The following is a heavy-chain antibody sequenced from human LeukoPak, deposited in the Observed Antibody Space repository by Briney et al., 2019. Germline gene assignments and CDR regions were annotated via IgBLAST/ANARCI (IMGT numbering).Heavy chain of an antibody. CDR3: AKGGEQVTWNFQD. Sequence: GGSLRLSCTASGFTFSITYMAWVRQAPGKGLELVSVIYGGGDAYYADSVKGRFTIARDNSKNTLYLQMNSLRAEDTAVYYCAKGGEQVTWNFQDWGQGTLVTVSS. J-gene: IGHJ1*01. V-gene: IGHV3-66*01. D-gene: IGHD1/OR15-1a*01. CDR1: GFTFSITY. CDR2: IYGGGDA.